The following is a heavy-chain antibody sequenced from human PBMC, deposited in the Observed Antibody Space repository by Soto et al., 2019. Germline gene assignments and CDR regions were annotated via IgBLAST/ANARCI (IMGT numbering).Heavy chain of an antibody. V-gene: IGHV1-46*03. J-gene: IGHJ4*02. CDR1: GYIFTSYY. CDR2: INPFDGSR. D-gene: IGHD3-10*01. CDR3: SRVDPGETSPFDH. Sequence: GASVRVSCKASGYIFTSYYIHWVRQAPGQGLEWMGWINPFDGSRMFAQSFQGRVTMTRDTSTSTVYMEVSSLRSEDTAVYYCSRVDPGETSPFDHWGQGTLVTVSS.